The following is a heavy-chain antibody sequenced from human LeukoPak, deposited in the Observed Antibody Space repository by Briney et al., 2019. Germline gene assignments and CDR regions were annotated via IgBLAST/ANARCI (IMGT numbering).Heavy chain of an antibody. D-gene: IGHD4-17*01. V-gene: IGHV3-53*01. CDR2: IYSGGST. Sequence: GGSLRLSCAASGFTVSSNYMSWVRQAPEKGLEWVSVIYSGGSTYYADSVKGRFTISRDNSKNTLYLQMNSLRAEDTAVYYCARVYGDSPTNYYFDYWGQGTLVTVSS. CDR1: GFTVSSNY. CDR3: ARVYGDSPTNYYFDY. J-gene: IGHJ4*02.